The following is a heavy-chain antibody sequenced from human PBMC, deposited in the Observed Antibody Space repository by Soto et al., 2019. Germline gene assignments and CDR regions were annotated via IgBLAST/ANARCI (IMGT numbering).Heavy chain of an antibody. V-gene: IGHV1-18*01. D-gene: IGHD5-12*01. CDR1: GYTFFTYD. CDR3: ARHHGPTTSENWFDP. CDR2: ISTYSGDT. J-gene: IGHJ5*02. Sequence: ASVKVSCKASGYTFFTYDISWVRQAPGQGLEWMGWISTYSGDTKYAQKFQGRVTMTADTSTTTAYLELRSLRSDDTAVYYCARHHGPTTSENWFDPWGQGTLVTVSS.